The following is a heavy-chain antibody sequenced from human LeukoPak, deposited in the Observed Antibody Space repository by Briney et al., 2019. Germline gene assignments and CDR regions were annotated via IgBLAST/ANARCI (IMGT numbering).Heavy chain of an antibody. Sequence: GGSLRLSCAASGFTFSSYSMNWVRQAPGKGLEWVSSISSSSSYIYYADSVKGRFTISRDNAKDSLYLQMNSLRAEDTAVYYCATFYGSGSFDPWGQGTLVTVSS. CDR2: ISSSSSYI. CDR3: ATFYGSGSFDP. V-gene: IGHV3-21*01. J-gene: IGHJ5*02. D-gene: IGHD3-10*01. CDR1: GFTFSSYS.